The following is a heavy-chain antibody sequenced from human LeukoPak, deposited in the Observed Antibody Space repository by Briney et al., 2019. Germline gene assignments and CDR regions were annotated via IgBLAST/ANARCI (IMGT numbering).Heavy chain of an antibody. D-gene: IGHD2-2*02. CDR1: GFTLSNHA. CDR2: IGSDGVIT. J-gene: IGHJ4*02. CDR3: AKDQRSSCSGTSCCTFDF. V-gene: IGHV3-23*01. Sequence: GGSLRLSCAASGFTLSNHAMSWVRQAPGKGLEWVSVIGSDGVITYYAHSVKGRFTISIDDSKNTLYLQMHNLRAEDTAVYYCAKDQRSSCSGTSCCTFDFWGQGTLVTVSS.